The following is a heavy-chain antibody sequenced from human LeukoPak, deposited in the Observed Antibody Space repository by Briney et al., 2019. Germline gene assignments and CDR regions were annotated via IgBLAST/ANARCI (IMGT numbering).Heavy chain of an antibody. CDR2: ISGSGGST. Sequence: GGSLRLSCAASGFTFSSYAMSWVRQAPGKGLEWVSAISGSGGSTYYADSVKGRFTISRDNSKNTLYLQMNTLRDEDTAMYYCVINNWGFEYWGQGTLVIVSA. V-gene: IGHV3-23*01. CDR1: GFTFSSYA. D-gene: IGHD7-27*01. CDR3: VINNWGFEY. J-gene: IGHJ4*02.